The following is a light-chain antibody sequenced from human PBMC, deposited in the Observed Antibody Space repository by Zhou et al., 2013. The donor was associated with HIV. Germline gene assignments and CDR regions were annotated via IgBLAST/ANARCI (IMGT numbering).Light chain of an antibody. CDR3: QQYNSYPLT. J-gene: IGKJ4*01. CDR1: QSFSSW. Sequence: DIQMTQSPSTLSASVGDRVTITCRASQSFSSWLAWYQQKPGKAPKVLIYKASSLDSGVPSRFSGSGSGTEFSLTISSLQPDDFATYYCQQYNSYPLTFGGGTKVEIK. V-gene: IGKV1-5*03. CDR2: KAS.